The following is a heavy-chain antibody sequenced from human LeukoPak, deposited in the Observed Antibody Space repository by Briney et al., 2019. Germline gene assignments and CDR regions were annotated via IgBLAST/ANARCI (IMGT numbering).Heavy chain of an antibody. Sequence: TSETLSLTCTVSGGSISSYYWSWIRQPAGKGLEWIGRFYTSGSTKYNPSLKSRVTMSEDTSKNQFSLKLSSVTAADTAVYYCARGFLGDYFGSGSYYVFDYWGQGTLVTVSS. J-gene: IGHJ4*02. V-gene: IGHV4-4*07. CDR2: FYTSGST. D-gene: IGHD3-10*01. CDR1: GGSISSYY. CDR3: ARGFLGDYFGSGSYYVFDY.